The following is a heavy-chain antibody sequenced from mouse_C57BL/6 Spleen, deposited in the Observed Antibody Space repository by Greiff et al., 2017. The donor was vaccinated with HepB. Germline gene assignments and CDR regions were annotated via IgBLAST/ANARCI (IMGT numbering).Heavy chain of an antibody. Sequence: VKLVESGPGLVAPSQSLSITCTVSGFSLTSYAISWVRQPPGKGLEWLGVIWTGGGTNYNSALKSRLSISKDNSKSQVFLKMNSLQTDDTARYYCARNPIYYGNYDAMDYWGQGTSVTVSS. CDR3: ARNPIYYGNYDAMDY. V-gene: IGHV2-9-1*01. CDR1: GFSLTSYA. CDR2: IWTGGGT. J-gene: IGHJ4*01. D-gene: IGHD2-1*01.